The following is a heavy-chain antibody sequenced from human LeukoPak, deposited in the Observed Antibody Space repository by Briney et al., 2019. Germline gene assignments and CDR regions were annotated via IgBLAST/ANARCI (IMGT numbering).Heavy chain of an antibody. CDR2: ISAYNGNT. D-gene: IGHD3-22*01. J-gene: IGHJ4*02. CDR3: ARDDGAYYDSSGYLFPVY. V-gene: IGHV1-18*01. CDR1: GYTFTSYG. Sequence: ASVKVSCKASGYTFTSYGFSWVRQAPGHGLESMGWISAYNGNTNYAQKLQGRVTMTTDTSTSTAYMELRSLRSDDTAVYYCARDDGAYYDSSGYLFPVYWGQGTLVTVSS.